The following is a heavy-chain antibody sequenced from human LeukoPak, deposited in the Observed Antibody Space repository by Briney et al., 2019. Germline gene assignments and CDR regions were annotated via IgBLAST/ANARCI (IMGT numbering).Heavy chain of an antibody. CDR1: GYSISSGYY. Sequence: SETLSLTCTVSGYSISSGYYWGWIRPPPGKGLEWIGSIYHSGSTYYNPSLKSRVTISVDTSKNQFSLKLSSVTAADTAVYYCAKSWYYYDSSGYSTYYYYYYYMDVWGKGTTVTVSS. CDR2: IYHSGST. D-gene: IGHD3-22*01. CDR3: AKSWYYYDSSGYSTYYYYYYYMDV. J-gene: IGHJ6*03. V-gene: IGHV4-38-2*02.